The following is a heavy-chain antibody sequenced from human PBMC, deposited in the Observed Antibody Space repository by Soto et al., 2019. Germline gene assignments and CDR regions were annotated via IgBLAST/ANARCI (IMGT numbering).Heavy chain of an antibody. Sequence: QVQLVQSGAEVKKPGSSVRVSCKASGGTFSSYAISWVRQGPGQGLEWMGGIIPIFGTENYAQKFQGRVTITADESTSTAYMELSSLRSEDTAVYSCARDRIAGSKYYYGMDVWGQGTTVTVSS. CDR1: GGTFSSYA. J-gene: IGHJ6*02. V-gene: IGHV1-69*01. CDR2: IIPIFGTE. CDR3: ARDRIAGSKYYYGMDV. D-gene: IGHD6-13*01.